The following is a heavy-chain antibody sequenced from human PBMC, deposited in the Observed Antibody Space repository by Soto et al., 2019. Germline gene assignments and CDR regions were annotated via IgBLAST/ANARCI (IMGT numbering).Heavy chain of an antibody. CDR3: AGDAWVAQRAPPPWFDP. CDR1: GYTFTSYG. D-gene: IGHD2-15*01. CDR2: ISAYNGNT. Sequence: QVPLVQSGAEVKKPGASLKVSCKASGYTFTSYGISWVRQAPGQGLEWMGWISAYNGNTNYAQKLQGRVTMTTDTSTSTAYMELRSLGSDDPAVYYCAGDAWVAQRAPPPWFDPWGQGTLVTVSS. J-gene: IGHJ5*02. V-gene: IGHV1-18*01.